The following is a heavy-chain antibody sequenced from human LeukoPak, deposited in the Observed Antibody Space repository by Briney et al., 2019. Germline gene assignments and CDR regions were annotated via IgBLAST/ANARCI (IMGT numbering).Heavy chain of an antibody. J-gene: IGHJ4*02. CDR1: GYTFTGYY. V-gene: IGHV1-46*01. CDR3: ARDDTAMALFDY. Sequence: ASVKVSCKASGYTFTGYYMHWVRQAPGQGLEWMGIINPSGGSTSYAQKFQGRATMTRDMSTSTVYMELSSLRSEDTAVYYCARDDTAMALFDYWGQGTLVTVSS. CDR2: INPSGGST. D-gene: IGHD5-18*01.